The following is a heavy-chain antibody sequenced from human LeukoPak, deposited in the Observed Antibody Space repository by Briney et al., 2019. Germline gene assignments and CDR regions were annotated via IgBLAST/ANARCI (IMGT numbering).Heavy chain of an antibody. CDR2: FDPEDGET. CDR3: ATGFFDVTGGLPVAALLPLI. Sequence: APVKVSCKVSGYTLTELSMHWVRQAPGKGLEWMGGFDPEDGETIYAQKFQGRVTMTEDTSTDTAYMELSSLRSEDTAVYYCATGFFDVTGGLPVAALLPLIWGQGTMVTVSS. D-gene: IGHD3-9*01. CDR1: GYTLTELS. V-gene: IGHV1-24*01. J-gene: IGHJ3*02.